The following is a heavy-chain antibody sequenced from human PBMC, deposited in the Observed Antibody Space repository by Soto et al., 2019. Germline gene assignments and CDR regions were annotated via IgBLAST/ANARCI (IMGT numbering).Heavy chain of an antibody. CDR3: ARIGSWALNFDF. J-gene: IGHJ4*02. D-gene: IGHD6-13*01. V-gene: IGHV3-33*01. CDR2: IWNDESNK. CDR1: GFTFSSGG. Sequence: GGSLRLSCAASGFTFSSGGMHWVRQAPGKGLEWVAVIWNDESNKFYADSVKGRFTISRDNSKNTLWLQMNSLRVEDTAVYYCARIGSWALNFDFWGQGALVTVSS.